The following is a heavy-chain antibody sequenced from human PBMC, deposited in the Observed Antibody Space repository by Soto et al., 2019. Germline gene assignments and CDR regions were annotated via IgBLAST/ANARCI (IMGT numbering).Heavy chain of an antibody. CDR2: ISYDGSNK. Sequence: QVQLVESGGGVVQPGRSLRLSCAASGFTFSSYGMHWVRQAPGKGLEWVAVISYDGSNKYYADSVKGRFTISRDNSKNTLYLQMNSLRAEDTAVYYCAIPGESTVTTPLYMEVWGKGTTVTVSS. J-gene: IGHJ6*03. V-gene: IGHV3-30*03. CDR3: AIPGESTVTTPLYMEV. D-gene: IGHD4-17*01. CDR1: GFTFSSYG.